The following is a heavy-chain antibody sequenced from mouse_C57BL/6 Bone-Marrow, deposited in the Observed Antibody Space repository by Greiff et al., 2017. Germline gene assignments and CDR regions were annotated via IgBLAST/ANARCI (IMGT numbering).Heavy chain of an antibody. J-gene: IGHJ2*01. CDR1: GYTFTSYW. Sequence: VQLQQSGAELVRPGTSVKLSCKASGYTFTSYWMHRVKQRPGQGLEWIGVIDPSDSYTNYNQKFKGKATLTVDTSSSTAYMQLSSLTSEDSAVYYCARGRITTVVPYYFDYWGQGTTLTVSS. D-gene: IGHD1-1*01. V-gene: IGHV1-59*01. CDR2: IDPSDSYT. CDR3: ARGRITTVVPYYFDY.